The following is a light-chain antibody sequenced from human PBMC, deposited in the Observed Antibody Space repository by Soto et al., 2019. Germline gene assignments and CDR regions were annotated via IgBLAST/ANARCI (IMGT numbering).Light chain of an antibody. V-gene: IGLV1-44*01. CDR2: FSD. Sequence: QSVLTQPPSASGTPGQRVTISCSGSSSNIGKFPVNWYQQVPRTAPKPLIYFSDQRPSGVPDRFSGFESVTSASLVITGLQSEDEAEYYCAAWDDSLNGLVFGGGTQLTVL. CDR3: AAWDDSLNGLV. CDR1: SSNIGKFP. J-gene: IGLJ3*02.